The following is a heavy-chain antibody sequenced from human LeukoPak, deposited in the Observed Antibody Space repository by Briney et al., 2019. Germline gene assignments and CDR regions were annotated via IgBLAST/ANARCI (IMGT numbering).Heavy chain of an antibody. CDR2: ICYNGST. J-gene: IGHJ6*03. CDR3: ARAVPEIYYYYYMDV. Sequence: PSETLSLTCTVSGGSFSSSTYYWGWIRQPPGKGLEWIGSICYNGSTYYNPSLKSRVTISVDTSKNQFSLKLSSVTAADTAVYYCARAVPEIYYYYYMDVWGKGTTVTVSS. D-gene: IGHD3-10*02. V-gene: IGHV4-39*07. CDR1: GGSFSSSTYY.